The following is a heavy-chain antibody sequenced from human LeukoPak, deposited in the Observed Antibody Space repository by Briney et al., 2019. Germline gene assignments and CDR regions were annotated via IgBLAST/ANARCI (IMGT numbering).Heavy chain of an antibody. CDR2: ISGSGGST. CDR1: GFTFSSYA. D-gene: IGHD6-19*01. Sequence: GGSLRLSCAASGFTFSSYAMSWVRQAPGKGLEWVSAISGSGGSTYYADSVRGRFTISRDNSKNTLYLQMNSLRAEDAAVYHCAKDLPVSSGWYNGAFDIWGQGTMFTVSS. J-gene: IGHJ3*02. CDR3: AKDLPVSSGWYNGAFDI. V-gene: IGHV3-23*01.